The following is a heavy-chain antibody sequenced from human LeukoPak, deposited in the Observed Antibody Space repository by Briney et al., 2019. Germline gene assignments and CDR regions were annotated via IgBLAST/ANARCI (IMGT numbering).Heavy chain of an antibody. D-gene: IGHD3-16*01. V-gene: IGHV4-59*01. Sequence: SETLSLTCTVSGGSISGYYWSWIRQPPGKGLEWIGYIYSSGTTNYNPSLKSQITISLDTSKNQFSLKLSSVTAADTAVYYCARDANYHDSDAYCDALDIWGQGILVTVSS. CDR3: ARDANYHDSDAYCDALDI. CDR2: IYSSGTT. J-gene: IGHJ3*02. CDR1: GGSISGYY.